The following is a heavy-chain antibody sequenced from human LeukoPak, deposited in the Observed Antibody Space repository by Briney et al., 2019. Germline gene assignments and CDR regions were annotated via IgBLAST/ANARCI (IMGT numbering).Heavy chain of an antibody. V-gene: IGHV4-59*11. CDR2: IHDSGST. D-gene: IGHD5-12*01. Sequence: SETLSLTCTVSGGSIGSHYWSWIRQPPGKGLEYIGYIHDSGSTNYNPFLRPRVTISVDTSKNQFSLKLSSVTAADTAMYYCARGTPLRRDAFDIWGQGTMVTVSS. CDR3: ARGTPLRRDAFDI. CDR1: GGSIGSHY. J-gene: IGHJ3*02.